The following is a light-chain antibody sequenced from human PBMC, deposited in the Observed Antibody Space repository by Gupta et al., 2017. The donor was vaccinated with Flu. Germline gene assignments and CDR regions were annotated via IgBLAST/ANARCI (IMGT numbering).Light chain of an antibody. V-gene: IGLV1-47*01. CDR3: ASWDDALSVWV. J-gene: IGLJ3*02. Sequence: QSVITHPPSTSGAPGQTVTISCSGGRSNIGRNYICWYHQLPGTAPKLLIYRNNLRPSGVPDRFSGSKSDTSGSLSISGLRSEDEGDYYCASWDDALSVWVFGGGTTLTVL. CDR2: RNN. CDR1: RSNIGRNY.